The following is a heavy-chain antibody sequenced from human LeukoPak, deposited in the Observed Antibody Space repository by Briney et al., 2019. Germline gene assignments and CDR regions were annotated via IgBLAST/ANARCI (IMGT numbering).Heavy chain of an antibody. J-gene: IGHJ6*03. CDR1: GFTLSSYA. CDR3: ARVGPQAYYYYYYMDV. D-gene: IGHD3-16*01. Sequence: GGSLRLSCAASGFTLSSYAMSWVRQAPGKGLEWVSAISGSGGSTYYADSVKGRFTISRDNAKNSLYLQMNSLRAEDTAVYYCARVGPQAYYYYYYMDVWGKGTTVTISS. CDR2: ISGSGGST. V-gene: IGHV3-23*01.